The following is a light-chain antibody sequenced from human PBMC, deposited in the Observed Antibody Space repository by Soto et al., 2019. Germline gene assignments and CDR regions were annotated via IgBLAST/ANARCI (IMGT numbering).Light chain of an antibody. CDR3: QQRSNWPLYT. CDR2: DAS. J-gene: IGKJ2*01. V-gene: IGKV3-11*01. CDR1: QSVSSY. Sequence: EIVLTQSPATLSLSPGEIATLSCRASQSVSSYLAWYQQKPCQAPRLLIYDASNRATGIPARFSGSGSGTDFTLPISSLEPEDFAVYYCQQRSNWPLYTFGQGTKLEIK.